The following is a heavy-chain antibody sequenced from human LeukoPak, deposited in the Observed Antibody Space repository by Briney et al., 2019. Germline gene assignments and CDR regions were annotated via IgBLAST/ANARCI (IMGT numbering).Heavy chain of an antibody. V-gene: IGHV4-61*02. CDR1: GDSISSGSHD. CDR3: ARINGLGGSAPFDY. CDR2: IYGTGSY. Sequence: PSETLSLTCSVSGDSISSGSHDWGWSRQPGGKGLEWIELIYGTGSYSYNPAPKSRGTISVDTSKNQFSLKQPSATAADTAVYYCARINGLGGSAPFDYGGQGTLVAVS. D-gene: IGHD2-8*01. J-gene: IGHJ4*02.